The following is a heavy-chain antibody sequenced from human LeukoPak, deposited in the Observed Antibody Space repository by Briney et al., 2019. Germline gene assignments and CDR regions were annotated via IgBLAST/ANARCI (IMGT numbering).Heavy chain of an antibody. CDR3: TTGGDPFDH. V-gene: IGHV3-15*01. Sequence: GGSLKLSCAASGFTFSNAWLSWVRQAPGKGLEGVGRIKTKTDGGTTDYAAPVKGRFTISRDDSKNTLYLQVNSLKTEDTAVYYCTTGGDPFDHWGQGTLVTVSS. J-gene: IGHJ4*02. CDR2: IKTKTDGGTT. CDR1: GFTFSNAW. D-gene: IGHD3-10*01.